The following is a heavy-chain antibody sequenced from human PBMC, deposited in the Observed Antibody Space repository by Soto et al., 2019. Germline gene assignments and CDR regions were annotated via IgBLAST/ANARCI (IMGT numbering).Heavy chain of an antibody. J-gene: IGHJ5*02. V-gene: IGHV4-34*01. Sequence: SETLSLTCAVYGGSFSGYYWSWIRQPPGKGLEWIGEIYHSGSTNYNPSLKSRVTISVDTSKNQFSLKLSSVTAADTAVYYCARKDEYNWFDPWGQGTLVTVSS. CDR1: GGSFSGYY. CDR2: IYHSGST. CDR3: ARKDEYNWFDP.